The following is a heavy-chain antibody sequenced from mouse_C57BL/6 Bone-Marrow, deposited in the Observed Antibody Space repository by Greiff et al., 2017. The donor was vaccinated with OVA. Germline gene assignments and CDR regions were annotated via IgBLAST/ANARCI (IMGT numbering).Heavy chain of an antibody. J-gene: IGHJ2*01. CDR1: GYTFTSYG. CDR2: IYPRSGNT. D-gene: IGHD2-4*01. CDR3: ARGGYDYDAEYYFDY. V-gene: IGHV1-81*01. Sequence: VQLQESGAELARPGASVKLSCKASGYTFTSYGISWVKQRTGQGLEWIGEIYPRSGNTYYNEKFKGKATLTADKSSSTAYMELRSLTSEDSAVYFCARGGYDYDAEYYFDYWGQGTTLTVSS.